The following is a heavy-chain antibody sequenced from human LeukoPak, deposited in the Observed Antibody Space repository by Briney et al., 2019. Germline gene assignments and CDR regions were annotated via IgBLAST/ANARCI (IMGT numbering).Heavy chain of an antibody. V-gene: IGHV3-9*01. D-gene: IGHD3-10*01. CDR3: AKDARAITMVRGVSRGYFDY. Sequence: GRSLRLSCAASGFTFDDYAMHWVRQAPGKGLEWVSGICWNSGSIGYADSVKGRFTISRDNAKNSLYLQMNSLRAEDTALYYCAKDARAITMVRGVSRGYFDYWGQGTLVTASS. CDR1: GFTFDDYA. CDR2: ICWNSGSI. J-gene: IGHJ4*02.